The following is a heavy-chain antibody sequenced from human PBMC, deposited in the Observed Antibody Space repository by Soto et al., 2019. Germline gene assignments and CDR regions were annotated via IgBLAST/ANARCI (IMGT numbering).Heavy chain of an antibody. CDR1: GGSISSYY. J-gene: IGHJ4*02. V-gene: IGHV4-4*08. D-gene: IGHD3-22*01. Sequence: SETLSLTCTVSGGSISSYYWSWIRQPPGKGLEWIGYIYSQKFQGRVTITSDTSASTAYMELTSLRSEDTAVYYCARDFSMVVVAPGYWGQGTLVTVSS. CDR3: ARDFSMVVVAPGY. CDR2: IYSQ.